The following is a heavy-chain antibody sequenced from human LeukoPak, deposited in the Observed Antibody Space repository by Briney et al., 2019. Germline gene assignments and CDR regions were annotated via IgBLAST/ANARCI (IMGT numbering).Heavy chain of an antibody. D-gene: IGHD3-22*01. CDR3: ARTVDSSGFSPFQH. J-gene: IGHJ1*01. CDR1: GFTFSSYG. CDR2: IRYDGGNK. V-gene: IGHV3-30*02. Sequence: GGSLRLSFAPSGFTFSSYGMHWVRQAPGKGLEWVAFIRYDGGNKYYADSVKGRFTISRDNSKNTLYLQMNSLRAEDTAVYYCARTVDSSGFSPFQHWGQGTLVTVSS.